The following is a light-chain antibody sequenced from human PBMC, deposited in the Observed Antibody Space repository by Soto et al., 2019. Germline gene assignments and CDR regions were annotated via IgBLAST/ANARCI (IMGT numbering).Light chain of an antibody. Sequence: EIVVTQSPATLSLSPGERATLSCRASQSFSSYLAWYQQKPGQAPRLLIYDASNRATGIPARFSGSGSGTDFTLTISSLEPEDFAVYYCQQRSNWPLTFGGGTKVDXK. J-gene: IGKJ4*01. CDR3: QQRSNWPLT. CDR1: QSFSSY. CDR2: DAS. V-gene: IGKV3-11*01.